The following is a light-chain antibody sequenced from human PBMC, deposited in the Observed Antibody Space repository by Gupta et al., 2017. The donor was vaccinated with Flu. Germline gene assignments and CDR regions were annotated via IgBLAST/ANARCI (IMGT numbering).Light chain of an antibody. CDR1: SLPKQY. V-gene: IGLV3-25*02. CDR2: KDS. J-gene: IGLJ1*01. CDR3: QSADGSGNHV. Sequence: SYELTQPQSVSVSPGQTATITCSGDSLPKQYAYWYQQKVGQVPVVVLYKDSQRPAGIPERFSGSGSGTTVTVTISGDKEEEEADYYCQSADGSGNHVFGAGTKLTVL.